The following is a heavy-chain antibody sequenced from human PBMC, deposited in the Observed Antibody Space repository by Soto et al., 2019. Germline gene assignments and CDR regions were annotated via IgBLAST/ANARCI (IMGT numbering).Heavy chain of an antibody. D-gene: IGHD7-27*01. Sequence: SETLSLTCAVSGGSISSGGYSWSWIRQPPXKGLEWIGYIYHSGSTYYNPSLKSRVTISVDRSKNQFSLKLSSVTAADTAVYYCARGKTGDWDYYYGMDVWSQGTTVTVSS. V-gene: IGHV4-30-2*01. J-gene: IGHJ6*02. CDR1: GGSISSGGYS. CDR2: IYHSGST. CDR3: ARGKTGDWDYYYGMDV.